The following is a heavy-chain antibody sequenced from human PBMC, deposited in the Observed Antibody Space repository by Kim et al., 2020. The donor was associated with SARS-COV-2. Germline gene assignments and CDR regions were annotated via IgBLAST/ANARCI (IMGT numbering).Heavy chain of an antibody. CDR1: GFTFSSYG. D-gene: IGHD3-3*01. CDR3: AKDPTYYDSWSGYYVGGCQYYYCYGIDV. V-gene: IGHV3-30*18. J-gene: IGHJ6*02. Sequence: GGSLRLSCAASGFTFSSYGMHWVRQAPGKGLEWVAVISYDGSNKYYADSVKGRFTISRDNSKNTLYLQMNSLRAEDTAVYYCAKDPTYYDSWSGYYVGGCQYYYCYGIDVGGQGTTVTVS. CDR2: ISYDGSNK.